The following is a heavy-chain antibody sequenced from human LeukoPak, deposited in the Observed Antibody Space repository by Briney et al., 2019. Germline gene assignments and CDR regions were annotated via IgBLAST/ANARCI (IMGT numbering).Heavy chain of an antibody. Sequence: PSETLSLTCTVSGGSISSGSYYWSWIRQPAGKGLEWIGRIYTSGSTNYNPPLKSRVTISVDTSKNQFSLKLSSVTAADTAVYYCALGGRCSSTSCLAWYFDLWGRGTLVTVSS. CDR2: IYTSGST. D-gene: IGHD2-2*01. CDR3: ALGGRCSSTSCLAWYFDL. CDR1: GGSISSGSYY. V-gene: IGHV4-61*02. J-gene: IGHJ2*01.